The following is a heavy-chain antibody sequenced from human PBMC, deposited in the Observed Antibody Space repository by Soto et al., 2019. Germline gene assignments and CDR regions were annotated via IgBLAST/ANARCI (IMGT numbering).Heavy chain of an antibody. Sequence: SQTLSLTCAISGDSVSSNSAAWNWIRQSPSRGLEWLGRTYYRSKWYNDYAVSVKSRITFNPDTSKNQFSLQLNSVTPEDTAVYYCARDLYYDFWSGYLGFAYSGQGTPVTVSS. J-gene: IGHJ4*02. CDR1: GDSVSSNSAA. CDR3: ARDLYYDFWSGYLGFAY. V-gene: IGHV6-1*01. CDR2: TYYRSKWYN. D-gene: IGHD3-3*01.